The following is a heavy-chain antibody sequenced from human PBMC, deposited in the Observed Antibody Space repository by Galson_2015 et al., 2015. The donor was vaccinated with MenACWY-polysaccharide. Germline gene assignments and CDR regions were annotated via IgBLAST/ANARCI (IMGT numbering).Heavy chain of an antibody. Sequence: CAISGDSVSGNSVAWNWIRQSPSRGLEWLGRTYFESKWYSDYAESVKSRISINADTSKNQFSLQLNSVTPEDTAVYYCARGLAVTGYYFDYWGQGTLVTVSS. V-gene: IGHV6-1*01. J-gene: IGHJ4*02. D-gene: IGHD6-19*01. CDR1: GDSVSGNSVA. CDR3: ARGLAVTGYYFDY. CDR2: TYFESKWYS.